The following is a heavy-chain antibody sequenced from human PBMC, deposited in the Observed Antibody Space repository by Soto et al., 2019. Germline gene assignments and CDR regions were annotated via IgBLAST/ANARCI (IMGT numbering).Heavy chain of an antibody. J-gene: IGHJ6*02. V-gene: IGHV4-34*01. CDR3: GSSGTYYYGMDV. CDR1: GGSFSGYY. CDR2: INHSGST. Sequence: SETLSLTCAVYGGSFSGYYWSWIRQPPGKGLEWIGEINHSGSTNYNPSLKSRVTISVDTSKNQFSLKLSSVTAADTAVYYCGSSGTYYYGMDVWGQGTTVTVSS.